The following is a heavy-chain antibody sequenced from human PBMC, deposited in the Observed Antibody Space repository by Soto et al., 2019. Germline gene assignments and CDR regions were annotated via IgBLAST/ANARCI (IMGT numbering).Heavy chain of an antibody. CDR1: RFTFSSYE. J-gene: IGHJ6*02. D-gene: IGHD1-26*01. Sequence: GGSLSLSCAASRFTFSSYEMNWVRQAPGKGLEWVSYISGGATSIYYADSVKGRFTISRDNAKNSLYLHMNSLRAEDTAVYYCARGIVGADYGMDVWGQGTTVTVSS. CDR3: ARGIVGADYGMDV. CDR2: ISGGATSI. V-gene: IGHV3-48*03.